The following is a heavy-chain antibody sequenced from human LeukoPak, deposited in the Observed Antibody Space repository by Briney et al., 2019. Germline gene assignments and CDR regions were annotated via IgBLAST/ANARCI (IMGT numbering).Heavy chain of an antibody. CDR2: ISGSGGST. D-gene: IGHD1-1*01. J-gene: IGHJ4*02. CDR3: ARRYDYFDY. Sequence: GASLRLSCAASGFTFSSYAMSWVRQAPGKGLEWVSGISGSGGSTYYADSAKGRFTISRDNSKNTLYLQMNSLRAEDTAIYYCARRYDYFDYWGQGTLVTVSS. V-gene: IGHV3-23*01. CDR1: GFTFSSYA.